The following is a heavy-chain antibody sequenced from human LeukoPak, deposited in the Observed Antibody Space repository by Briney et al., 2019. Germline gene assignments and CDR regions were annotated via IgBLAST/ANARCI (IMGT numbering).Heavy chain of an antibody. Sequence: VASVKVSCKASGYTFTGYYMHWVRQAPGQGLEWMGWINPNSGGTNYAQKFQGRVTMTRDTSISTAYMELSRLRSDDTAVYYCARVPPGTIFGVVKRYYFDYWGQGTLVTVSS. CDR3: ARVPPGTIFGVVKRYYFDY. V-gene: IGHV1-2*02. D-gene: IGHD3-3*01. CDR2: INPNSGGT. CDR1: GYTFTGYY. J-gene: IGHJ4*02.